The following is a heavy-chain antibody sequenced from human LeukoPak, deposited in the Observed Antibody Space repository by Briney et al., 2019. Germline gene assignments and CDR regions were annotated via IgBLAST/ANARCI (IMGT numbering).Heavy chain of an antibody. J-gene: IGHJ3*02. CDR3: ARDQTSKGDAFDI. CDR2: IYYSGST. Sequence: PSETLSLTCSVSGYSIDNGYYWAWIRQPPGKGLEWIGSIYYSGSTSYNPSLKSRVTISVATSKNQFSLRLSSVTAADTAVYYCARDQTSKGDAFDIWGQGTMVTVSS. V-gene: IGHV4-38-2*02. CDR1: GYSIDNGYY.